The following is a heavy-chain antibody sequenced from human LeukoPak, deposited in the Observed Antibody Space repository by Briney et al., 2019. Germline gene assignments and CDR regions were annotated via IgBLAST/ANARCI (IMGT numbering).Heavy chain of an antibody. CDR2: ISGGGAST. Sequence: GGSLRLSCEASGLTFSNYAMSWVRQAPGKGLEWVSAISGGGASTYYADSVKGRFTISRDNSKNTLYLQMNSLRAEDTAVYYCAKSPHYYGSGSRFDYWGQGTLVTVSS. D-gene: IGHD3-10*01. J-gene: IGHJ4*02. CDR3: AKSPHYYGSGSRFDY. V-gene: IGHV3-23*01. CDR1: GLTFSNYA.